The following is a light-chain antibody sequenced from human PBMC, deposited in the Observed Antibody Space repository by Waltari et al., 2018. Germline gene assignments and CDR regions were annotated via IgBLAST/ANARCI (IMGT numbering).Light chain of an antibody. CDR2: RSV. Sequence: QSVLTQSPSASGTPGQRVTIPCSGSSSNIGSHYVYWYQQLPGTAPKLLIYRSVQRPSGVPARFSGSKSGTSASLAISGLRSEDEGDYYCVAWDDSLSGLWVFGGGTKLTVL. CDR1: SSNIGSHY. V-gene: IGLV1-47*01. J-gene: IGLJ3*02. CDR3: VAWDDSLSGLWV.